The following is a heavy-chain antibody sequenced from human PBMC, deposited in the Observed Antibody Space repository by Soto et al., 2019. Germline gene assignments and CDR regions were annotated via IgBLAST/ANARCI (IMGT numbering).Heavy chain of an antibody. CDR2: ISSNGGST. CDR1: GFTFSSYA. D-gene: IGHD2-15*01. J-gene: IGHJ3*02. V-gene: IGHV3-64*01. Sequence: GGSLRLSCPASGFTFSSYAMHWVRQAPGKGLEYVSAISSNGGSTYYANSVKGRFTISRDNSKNTLYLQMGSLRAEDMAVYYCARGGHCSGGSCYYFAAFDIWGQGTMVTVSS. CDR3: ARGGHCSGGSCYYFAAFDI.